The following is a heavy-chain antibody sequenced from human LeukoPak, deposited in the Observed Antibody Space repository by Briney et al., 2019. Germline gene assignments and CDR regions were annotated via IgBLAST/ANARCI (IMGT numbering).Heavy chain of an antibody. CDR1: GVTFSASA. Sequence: GGSLRLSCAASGVTFSASAMNWVRQAPAKGMEWVSSVNGGGSSTYYADSVNGRFTISRDNSRNTLYLQMNSLRVEDTAVYYCAKGPVVTLDSWGQGALVTVSS. V-gene: IGHV3-23*01. D-gene: IGHD4-23*01. J-gene: IGHJ4*02. CDR2: VNGGGSST. CDR3: AKGPVVTLDS.